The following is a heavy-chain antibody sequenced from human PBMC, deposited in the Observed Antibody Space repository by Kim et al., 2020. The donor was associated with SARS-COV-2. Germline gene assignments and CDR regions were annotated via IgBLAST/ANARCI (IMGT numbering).Heavy chain of an antibody. Sequence: GGSLRLSCAASGFTFSSYGMHWVRQAPGKGLEWVAVIWYDGSNKYYADSVKGRFTISRDNSKNTLYLQMNSLRAEDTAVYYCARDGGGVITVHFFDYWGQGTLVTVSS. CDR3: ARDGGGVITVHFFDY. V-gene: IGHV3-33*01. CDR1: GFTFSSYG. CDR2: IWYDGSNK. J-gene: IGHJ4*02. D-gene: IGHD3-10*01.